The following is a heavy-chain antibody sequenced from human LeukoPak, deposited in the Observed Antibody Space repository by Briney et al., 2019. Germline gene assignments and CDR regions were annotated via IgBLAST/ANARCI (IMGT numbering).Heavy chain of an antibody. CDR3: ARGDYGDYVDY. V-gene: IGHV4-59*01. J-gene: IGHJ4*02. CDR1: GGSISSYY. CDR2: IYYSGST. Sequence: SETLSLTCTVSGGSISSYYWSWIRQPPGKGLEWIGYIYYSGSTNYNPSLKSRVTISVDTSKNQFSLKLSSVTAADAAVYYCARGDYGDYVDYWGQGTLVTVSS. D-gene: IGHD4-17*01.